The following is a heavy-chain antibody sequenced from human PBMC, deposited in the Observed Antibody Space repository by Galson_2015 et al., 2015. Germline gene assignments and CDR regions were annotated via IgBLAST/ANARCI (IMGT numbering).Heavy chain of an antibody. J-gene: IGHJ4*02. Sequence: SLRLSCAASGFTFSRFVMHWVRQAPGKGLEWVAHISSDGSDKFYAESVKGRITMSRDNSRNTLLLQMNSLRAEDTAVYYCATEGVAVPGGCYFDYWGQGALVTVSS. D-gene: IGHD6-19*01. CDR3: ATEGVAVPGGCYFDY. CDR2: ISSDGSDK. V-gene: IGHV3-30*03. CDR1: GFTFSRFV.